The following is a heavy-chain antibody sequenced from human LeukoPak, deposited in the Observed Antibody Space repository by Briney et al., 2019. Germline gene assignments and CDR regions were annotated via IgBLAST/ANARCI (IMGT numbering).Heavy chain of an antibody. D-gene: IGHD3-22*01. CDR3: AKDGVSSGYHFDY. J-gene: IGHJ4*02. CDR2: ISSSSSYI. CDR1: GFTFSSYW. Sequence: GGSLRLSCAASGFTFSSYWMNWVRQAPGKGLEWVSSISSSSSYIYYADSVKGRFTISRDSFKNTLYLQMNSLRAEDTAIYYCAKDGVSSGYHFDYWGQGTLVTVSS. V-gene: IGHV3-21*04.